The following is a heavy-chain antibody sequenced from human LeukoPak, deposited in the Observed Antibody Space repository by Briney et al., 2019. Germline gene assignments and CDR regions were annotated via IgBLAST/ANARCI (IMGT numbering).Heavy chain of an antibody. D-gene: IGHD2-2*01. V-gene: IGHV4-34*01. Sequence: GSLRLSCAASGFTFSSYAMSWVRQPPGKGLEWIGEINHSGSTNYNPSLKSRVTISVDTSKNQFSLKLSSVTAADTAVYYCARGRIVVVPAAISSGYYYYMDVWGKGTTVTVSS. J-gene: IGHJ6*03. CDR1: GFTFSSYA. CDR2: INHSGST. CDR3: ARGRIVVVPAAISSGYYYYMDV.